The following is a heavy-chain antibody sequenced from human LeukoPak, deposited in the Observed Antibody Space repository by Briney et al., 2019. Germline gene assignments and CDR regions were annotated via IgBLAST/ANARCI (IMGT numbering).Heavy chain of an antibody. J-gene: IGHJ5*02. CDR3: ARQGGYSGSYYEMSWVDP. Sequence: TSETLSLTCSVSGGSISSSSYYWGWIRQPPGKGLEWIGSIYYSGTAYYNPSLKSRVTISVDTSENQFSLKVSSVTAADTAVYFCARQGGYSGSYYEMSWVDPWGQGTLVTVS. D-gene: IGHD1-26*01. CDR1: GGSISSSSYY. V-gene: IGHV4-39*01. CDR2: IYYSGTA.